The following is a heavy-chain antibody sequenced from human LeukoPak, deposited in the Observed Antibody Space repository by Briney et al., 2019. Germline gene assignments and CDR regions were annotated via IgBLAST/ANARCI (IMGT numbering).Heavy chain of an antibody. V-gene: IGHV3-30-3*01. CDR3: ATIGYGDYVL. Sequence: GGSLRLSCAASGFTFSSYAMHWVRQAPGKGLGWVAVISYDGSNKYYADSVKGRFTISRDNSKNTLYLQMNSLRAEDTAVYYCATIGYGDYVLWGQGTLVTVSS. CDR1: GFTFSSYA. CDR2: ISYDGSNK. J-gene: IGHJ4*02. D-gene: IGHD4-17*01.